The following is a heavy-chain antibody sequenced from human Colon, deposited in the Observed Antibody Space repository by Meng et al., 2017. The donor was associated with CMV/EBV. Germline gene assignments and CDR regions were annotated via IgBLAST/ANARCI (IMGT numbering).Heavy chain of an antibody. J-gene: IGHJ5*02. D-gene: IGHD2-2*02. V-gene: IGHV4-39*07. CDR3: ARGFCSSNSCYTGDDWFDP. CDR1: GASITSSRYY. CDR2: IYYSGGT. Sequence: ESLKISCTVSGASITSSRYYWAWIRQPPGKGLEWIATIYYSGGTHYNPSLKSRVTLSLDTSKNQVSLKLSSVTAADTAEYYCARGFCSSNSCYTGDDWFDPWGQGTLVTVSS.